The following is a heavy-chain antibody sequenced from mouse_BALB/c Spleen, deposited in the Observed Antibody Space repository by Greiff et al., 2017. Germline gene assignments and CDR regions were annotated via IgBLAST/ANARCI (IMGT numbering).Heavy chain of an antibody. CDR1: GYSITSDYA. V-gene: IGHV3-2*02. CDR3: ARIRGYYDAMDY. D-gene: IGHD2-2*01. CDR2: ISYSGST. Sequence: DVQLQESGPGLVKPSQSLSLTCTVTGYSITSDYAWNWIRQFPGNKLEWMGYISYSGSTSYNPSLKSRISITRDTSKNQFFLQLNSVTTEDTATYYCARIRGYYDAMDYWGQGTSVTVSS. J-gene: IGHJ4*01.